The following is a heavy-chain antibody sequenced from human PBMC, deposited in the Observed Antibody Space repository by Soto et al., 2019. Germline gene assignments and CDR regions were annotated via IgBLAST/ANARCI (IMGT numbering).Heavy chain of an antibody. CDR2: ISSSSSYI. J-gene: IGHJ3*02. CDR1: GFTFSSYD. CDR3: ARTGTTNAFDI. D-gene: IGHD1-1*01. V-gene: IGHV3-21*01. Sequence: TGGSLRLSCAASGFTFSSYDMHWVRQATGKGLEWVSSISSSSSYIYYADSVKGRFTISRDNTKNSLYLQMNSLRAEDTAVYYCARTGTTNAFDIWGQGTMVTVSS.